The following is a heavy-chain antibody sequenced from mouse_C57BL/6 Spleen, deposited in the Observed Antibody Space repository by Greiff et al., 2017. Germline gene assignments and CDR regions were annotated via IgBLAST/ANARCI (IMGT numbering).Heavy chain of an antibody. D-gene: IGHD4-1*01. J-gene: IGHJ3*01. V-gene: IGHV1-69*01. CDR3: ARSFTWGFAY. Sequence: QVQLQQPGAELVMPGASVKLSCKASGYTFTSYWMHWVKQRPGQGLEWIGEIDPSDSYTNYNQKFKGKSTLTVDKSSSTAYMQLSSLTSEDSAVYYCARSFTWGFAYWGQGTLVTVSA. CDR1: GYTFTSYW. CDR2: IDPSDSYT.